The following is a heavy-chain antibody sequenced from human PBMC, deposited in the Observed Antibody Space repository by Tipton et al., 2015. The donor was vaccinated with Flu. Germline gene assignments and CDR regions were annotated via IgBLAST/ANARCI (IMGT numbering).Heavy chain of an antibody. CDR1: GGSISNYY. J-gene: IGHJ5*02. CDR3: ARHSSSARGWFDP. V-gene: IGHV4-59*08. Sequence: TLSLTCTVSGGSISNYYWSWIRQPPGKGLEWIGYIYSSGSTNYSPSLTSRVTISVDTSTNQFSLKVSSVTAADTAVYYCARHSSSARGWFDPWGQGTLVTVSS. CDR2: IYSSGST. D-gene: IGHD3-10*01.